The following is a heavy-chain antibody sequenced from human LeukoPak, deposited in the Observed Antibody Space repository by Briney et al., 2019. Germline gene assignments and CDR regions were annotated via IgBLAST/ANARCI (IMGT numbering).Heavy chain of an antibody. V-gene: IGHV3-21*01. D-gene: IGHD1-26*01. CDR1: GFTFSSYS. J-gene: IGHJ3*01. CDR2: ISSSSSHI. Sequence: GGSLGLSCAASGFTFSSYSMNWVRQAPGKGLEWVSSISSSSSHIYYADSVKGRFTISRDNSKNSLYLQMNSLRAEDTAVYYCARGVGATWMYAWGQGTMVTVSS. CDR3: ARGVGATWMYA.